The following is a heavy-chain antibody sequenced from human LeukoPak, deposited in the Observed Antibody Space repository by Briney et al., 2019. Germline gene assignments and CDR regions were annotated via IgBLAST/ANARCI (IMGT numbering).Heavy chain of an antibody. D-gene: IGHD6-19*01. CDR3: ARDGGSGWSINYYYGMDV. J-gene: IGHJ6*02. Sequence: ASVKVSCKTSGYTFTSYGISWVRQAPGHGLEWMGRISAYNGNTNYTQMLQGRVTMTTDISTSTAYMELRSLRSDDTAVYYCARDGGSGWSINYYYGMDVWGQGTTVTVSS. V-gene: IGHV1-18*01. CDR2: ISAYNGNT. CDR1: GYTFTSYG.